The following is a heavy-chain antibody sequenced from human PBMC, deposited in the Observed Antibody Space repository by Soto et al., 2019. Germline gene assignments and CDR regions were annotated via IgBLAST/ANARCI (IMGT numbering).Heavy chain of an antibody. V-gene: IGHV3-33*01. CDR2: IWYDGSNK. CDR3: ARVTDSSGYNADY. J-gene: IGHJ4*02. D-gene: IGHD3-22*01. Sequence: QVQLVESGGGVVQPGRSLRLSCAASGFTFSSYGMHWVRQAPGKGLEWVAVIWYDGSNKYYADSVKGRFTISRDNSKNTLYLQMNSLRAEDTAVYYCARVTDSSGYNADYWGQGTLVTVSS. CDR1: GFTFSSYG.